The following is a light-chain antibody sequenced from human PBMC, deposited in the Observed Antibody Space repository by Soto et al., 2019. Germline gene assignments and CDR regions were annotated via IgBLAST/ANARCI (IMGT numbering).Light chain of an antibody. J-gene: IGLJ1*01. CDR3: AAWDDSLDEYV. CDR2: RND. CDR1: TSNIGSNT. Sequence: QSVLTQPPSASGTPGQRVTISCSGSTSNIGSNTVHWYQQLPGTAPTLLIYRNDQRPSGLPARFSGSKSGTSASLAISGLQSDDEADYYCAAWDDSLDEYVFGTGTRSPS. V-gene: IGLV1-44*01.